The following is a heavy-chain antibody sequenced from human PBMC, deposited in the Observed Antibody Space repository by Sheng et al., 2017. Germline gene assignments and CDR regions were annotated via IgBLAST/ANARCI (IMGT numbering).Heavy chain of an antibody. CDR2: ISGSGSST. CDR1: GFTFSSFA. Sequence: EVQVVESGGGLVQPGGSLRLSCTASGFTFSSFAMTWVRQAPGKGLEWVSAISGSGSSTYYSDSVKGRFTISRDNSKNTLYLHMNSLRAEDTAIYYCARDSSAPNSWGPEPWSPSP. CDR3: ARDSSAPNS. J-gene: IGHJ5*01. V-gene: IGHV3-23*04.